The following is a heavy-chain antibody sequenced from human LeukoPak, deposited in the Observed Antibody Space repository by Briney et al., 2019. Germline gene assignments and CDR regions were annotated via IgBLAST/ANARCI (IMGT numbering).Heavy chain of an antibody. V-gene: IGHV3-21*01. D-gene: IGHD2-2*01. CDR1: GFTFSSYS. J-gene: IGHJ1*01. Sequence: PGGSLRLSCAASGFTFSSYSMNWVRQAPGKRLEWVSSISSSSSYIYYADSVKGRFTISRDNAKNSLYLQMNSLRAEDTAVYYCASPRPGYRSSTSCSYAIEYFQHWGQGTLVTVSS. CDR3: ASPRPGYRSSTSCSYAIEYFQH. CDR2: ISSSSSYI.